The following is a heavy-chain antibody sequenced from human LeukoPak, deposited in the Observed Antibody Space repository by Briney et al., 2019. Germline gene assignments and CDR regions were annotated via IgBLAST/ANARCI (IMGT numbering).Heavy chain of an antibody. J-gene: IGHJ5*02. V-gene: IGHV4-34*01. Sequence: SETLSLTCAVYGGSFSGYYWSWIRQPPGKGREGIGYIYHSGSTYYNPSLKSRVTISVDRSKNQFSLKLSSVTAADTAVYYCATSLTGYYKGDWFDPWGQGTLVTVSS. CDR2: IYHSGST. D-gene: IGHD3-9*01. CDR3: ATSLTGYYKGDWFDP. CDR1: GGSFSGYY.